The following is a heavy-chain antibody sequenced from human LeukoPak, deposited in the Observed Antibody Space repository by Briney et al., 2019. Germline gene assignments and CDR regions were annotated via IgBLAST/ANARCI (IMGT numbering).Heavy chain of an antibody. V-gene: IGHV1-18*01. D-gene: IGHD2-15*01. CDR3: ARDRAPRGAVAAGLFDY. Sequence: ASVKVSCKASGYTFTSYGISWVRQAPGQGLEWMGWISAYNGNTNYAQKLQGRVTMTTDTSTSTAYMELRSLRSDDTAVYYCARDRAPRGAVAAGLFDYWGQGTLVTVSS. CDR1: GYTFTSYG. CDR2: ISAYNGNT. J-gene: IGHJ4*02.